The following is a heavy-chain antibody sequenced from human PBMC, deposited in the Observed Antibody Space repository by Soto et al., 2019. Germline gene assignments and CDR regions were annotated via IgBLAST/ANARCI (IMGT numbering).Heavy chain of an antibody. J-gene: IGHJ6*03. CDR2: IYYSGST. D-gene: IGHD1-26*01. Sequence: SETLSLTCTVSGGSISSYYWSWIRQPPGKGLEWIGYIYYSGSTNYNPSLKSRVTISVDTSKNQFSLKLSSVIAADTAVYYCARGDYNYYFMDVWVKGTTVTVSS. CDR3: ARGDYNYYFMDV. V-gene: IGHV4-59*01. CDR1: GGSISSYY.